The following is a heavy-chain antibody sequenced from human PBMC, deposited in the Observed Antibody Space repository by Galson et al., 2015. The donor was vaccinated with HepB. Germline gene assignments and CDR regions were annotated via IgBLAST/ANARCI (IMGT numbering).Heavy chain of an antibody. V-gene: IGHV3-48*02. J-gene: IGHJ4*02. Sequence: SLRLSCAASGFTFSGSSMNWVRQPPGKGLEWVSYISSSSSTIYYADSVTGRFTISRDNAENSVSLQMNSLRDEDTAVYYCARGLTPSHWGQGTLVTVSS. D-gene: IGHD2-2*01. CDR1: GFTFSGSS. CDR2: ISSSSSTI. CDR3: ARGLTPSH.